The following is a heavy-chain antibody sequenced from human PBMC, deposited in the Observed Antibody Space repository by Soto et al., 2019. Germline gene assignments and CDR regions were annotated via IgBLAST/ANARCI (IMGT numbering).Heavy chain of an antibody. D-gene: IGHD3-10*01. Sequence: SVKVSCKASGGTFSSYTISWVRQAPGQGLEWMGRIIPILGIANYAQKFQGRVTITADKSTSTAYMELSSLRSEDTAVYYCARSGDSYYYGSGDAFDICGQGTLVTVSS. CDR1: GGTFSSYT. CDR2: IIPILGIA. V-gene: IGHV1-69*02. J-gene: IGHJ3*02. CDR3: ARSGDSYYYGSGDAFDI.